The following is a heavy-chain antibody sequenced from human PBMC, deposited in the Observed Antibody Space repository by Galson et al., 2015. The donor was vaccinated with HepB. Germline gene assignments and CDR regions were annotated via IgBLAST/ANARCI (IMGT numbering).Heavy chain of an antibody. Sequence: SVKVSCKASGYTFTSYAMHWVRQAPGQRLEWMGWINAGNGNTKYSQKFQGRVTITRDTSASTAYMELSSLRSEDTAVYYCALWGSGSYTAFDYWGQGTLVTVSP. CDR3: ALWGSGSYTAFDY. D-gene: IGHD3-10*01. J-gene: IGHJ4*02. V-gene: IGHV1-3*01. CDR2: INAGNGNT. CDR1: GYTFTSYA.